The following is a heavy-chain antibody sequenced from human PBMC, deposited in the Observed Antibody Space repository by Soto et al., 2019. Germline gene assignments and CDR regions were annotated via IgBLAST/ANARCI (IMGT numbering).Heavy chain of an antibody. Sequence: GSYYWSWIRQPPGKGLEWIGYIYYSGSTNYNPSLKSRVTISVDTSKNQFSLKLSSVTAADTAVYYCARVRVGANYFDYWGQGTLVTVSS. V-gene: IGHV4-61*01. D-gene: IGHD1-26*01. CDR1: GSYY. CDR2: IYYSGST. J-gene: IGHJ4*02. CDR3: ARVRVGANYFDY.